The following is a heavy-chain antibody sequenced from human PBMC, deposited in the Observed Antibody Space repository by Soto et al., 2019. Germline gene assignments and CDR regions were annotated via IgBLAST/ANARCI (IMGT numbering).Heavy chain of an antibody. Sequence: GGSLRLSCAASGFTFSSYWMSWVRQAPGKGLEWVANIKQDGSEKYYVDSVKGRFTISRDNAKNSLYLQMNSLRAEDTAVYYCARDITFAVAANLLYYYYYYGMDVWGQGTTVTV. V-gene: IGHV3-7*01. J-gene: IGHJ6*02. CDR3: ARDITFAVAANLLYYYYYYGMDV. CDR1: GFTFSSYW. D-gene: IGHD6-13*01. CDR2: IKQDGSEK.